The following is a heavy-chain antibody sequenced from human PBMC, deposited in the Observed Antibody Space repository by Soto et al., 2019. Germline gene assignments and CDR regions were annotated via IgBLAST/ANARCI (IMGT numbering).Heavy chain of an antibody. D-gene: IGHD6-19*01. CDR3: AKYRGWLGQQWLVDYYYYGMDV. V-gene: IGHV3-23*01. CDR1: GFTFSSYA. J-gene: IGHJ6*02. Sequence: PGGSLRLSCAASGFTFSSYAASWVRQAPGKGLEWVSAISGSGGSTYYADSVEGRFTISRDNSKNTLYLQMNSLRAEDTAVYYCAKYRGWLGQQWLVDYYYYGMDVWGQGTTVTVSS. CDR2: ISGSGGST.